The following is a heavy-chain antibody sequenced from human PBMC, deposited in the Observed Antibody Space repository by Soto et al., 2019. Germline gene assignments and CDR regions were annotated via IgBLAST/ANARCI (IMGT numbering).Heavy chain of an antibody. CDR1: GLTFNTHG. J-gene: IGHJ3*02. Sequence: QVQLVESGGGVLQPGGSLRLSSAASGLTFNTHGMQWVRQAPGKGLEWVAIMWLDGIKKDYIDSVKGRFTISRDNSKNTLFLQMNSLRAEDMAVYYCARDAIQIWSFVGTFDSCCQGTMVTVSS. D-gene: IGHD5-18*01. V-gene: IGHV3-33*01. CDR2: MWLDGIKK. CDR3: ARDAIQIWSFVGTFDS.